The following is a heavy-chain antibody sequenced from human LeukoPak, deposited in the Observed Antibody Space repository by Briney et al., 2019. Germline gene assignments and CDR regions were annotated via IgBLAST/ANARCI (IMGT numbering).Heavy chain of an antibody. V-gene: IGHV3-23*01. CDR3: AKRGVEIRGLLVIGYHKETSYFDH. D-gene: IGHD3-10*01. CDR1: GITLSNYG. CDR2: ISGGGGGT. Sequence: GESLSLSCVVSGITLSNYGMSWVRQAPGKGLEWVSGISGGGGGTNYADSVKGRFTISRDNSRNTMYLQMNSLSAEDTAVYFCAKRGVEIRGLLVIGYHKETSYFDHWGQGVLVTVSS. J-gene: IGHJ4*02.